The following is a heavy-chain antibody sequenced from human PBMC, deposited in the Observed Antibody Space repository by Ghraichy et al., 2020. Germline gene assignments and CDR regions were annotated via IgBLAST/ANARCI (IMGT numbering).Heavy chain of an antibody. CDR1: GFTFSSYG. D-gene: IGHD6-13*01. J-gene: IGHJ4*02. V-gene: IGHV3-30*18. Sequence: GGPLRLSCAASGFTFSSYGMHWVRQAPGKGLEWVAVISYDGSNKYYADSVKGRFTISRDNSKNTLYLQMNSLRAEDTAVYYCAKDGIAAALPVVRNWGQGTLVTVSS. CDR2: ISYDGSNK. CDR3: AKDGIAAALPVVRN.